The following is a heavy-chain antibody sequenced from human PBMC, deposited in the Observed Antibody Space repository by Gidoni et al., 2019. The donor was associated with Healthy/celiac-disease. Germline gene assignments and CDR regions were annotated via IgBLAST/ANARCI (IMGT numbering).Heavy chain of an antibody. V-gene: IGHV3-21*01. CDR2: ISSSSSYI. CDR1: GFTFSSYS. D-gene: IGHD6-19*01. J-gene: IGHJ6*02. CDR3: ARLRGSSGFYYYYGMDV. Sequence: EVQLVESGGGLVKPGGSLRLSCAASGFTFSSYSMNWVRQAPGKGLGWVSSISSSSSYIYYADSVKGRFTISRDNAKNSLYLQMNSLRAEDTAVYYCARLRGSSGFYYYYGMDVWGQGTTVTVSS.